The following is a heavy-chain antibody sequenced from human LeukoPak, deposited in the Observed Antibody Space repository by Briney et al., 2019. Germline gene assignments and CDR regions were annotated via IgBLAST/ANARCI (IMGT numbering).Heavy chain of an antibody. CDR1: GFTFSSYA. V-gene: IGHV3-30-3*01. D-gene: IGHD1-26*01. CDR2: ISYDGSNK. J-gene: IGHJ4*02. Sequence: AGGSLRLSCAASGFTFSSYAMHWVRQAPGKGLEWVAVISYDGSNKYYADSVKGRFTISRDNSKNTLYLQMNSLRAEDTAVYYCARDRVGATDYFGYWGQGTLVTVSS. CDR3: ARDRVGATDYFGY.